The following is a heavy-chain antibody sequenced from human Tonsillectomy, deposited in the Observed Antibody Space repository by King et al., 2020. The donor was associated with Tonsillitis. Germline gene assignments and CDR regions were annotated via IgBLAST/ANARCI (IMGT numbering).Heavy chain of an antibody. CDR1: GFSLSTSGVG. V-gene: IGHV2-5*01. CDR2: IYWNDDK. D-gene: IGHD3-22*01. Sequence: TLQESGPTLVKPPQTLTLTCTFSGFSLSTSGVGVGWIRQSPGKALEWLALIYWNDDKRYSPSLKSRLTITKDTSKNQVVLTMTNMDPVDTATYYCAHSRHYYDSSGSSFDLWGRGTLVTVSS. CDR3: AHSRHYYDSSGSSFDL. J-gene: IGHJ2*01.